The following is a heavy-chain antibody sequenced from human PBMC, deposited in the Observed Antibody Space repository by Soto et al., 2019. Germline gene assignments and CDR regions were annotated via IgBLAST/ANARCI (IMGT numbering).Heavy chain of an antibody. CDR1: GFTFNTHA. CDR2: ISASADST. J-gene: IGHJ4*02. Sequence: EVQLLESGGNLVQPGGSLRLSCAASGFTFNTHAMGWVRQAPGQGLEWVSAISASADSTYYADSVKGRFTISRDNSKNKLYLQMNSLRVEDTAVYYCVKPPAWELREGASFYVDQWGQGILVIVSS. V-gene: IGHV3-23*01. D-gene: IGHD3-16*01. CDR3: VKPPAWELREGASFYVDQ.